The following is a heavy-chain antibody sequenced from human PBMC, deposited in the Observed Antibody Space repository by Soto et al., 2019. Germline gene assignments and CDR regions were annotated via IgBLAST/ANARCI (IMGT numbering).Heavy chain of an antibody. J-gene: IGHJ4*02. CDR2: IDQDGSEK. Sequence: EVQLVESGGGLVQPGGSLRLSCAASGFTFNTYWMSWVRQAPGKGLEWVANIDQDGSEKYYVDSVKGRFTISRDNAKNSLYLQMNSLRAEDTAVYYCARPTGVLGYCTAGSCHGGFDYWGQGTLVTVSS. V-gene: IGHV3-7*03. CDR3: ARPTGVLGYCTAGSCHGGFDY. D-gene: IGHD2-15*01. CDR1: GFTFNTYW.